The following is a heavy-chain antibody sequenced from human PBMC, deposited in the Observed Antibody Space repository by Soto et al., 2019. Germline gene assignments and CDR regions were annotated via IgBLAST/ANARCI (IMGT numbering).Heavy chain of an antibody. CDR3: ARGDCSSTSCYSIPDS. Sequence: PSETLSLTCTVSGGSISSYYWSWIRQPPGKGLEWIGYIYYSGSTNYNPSLKSRVTISVDTSKNQFSLKLSSVTAADTAVYYCARGDCSSTSCYSIPDSWGQGTLVTVSS. CDR2: IYYSGST. J-gene: IGHJ4*02. CDR1: GGSISSYY. D-gene: IGHD2-2*01. V-gene: IGHV4-59*01.